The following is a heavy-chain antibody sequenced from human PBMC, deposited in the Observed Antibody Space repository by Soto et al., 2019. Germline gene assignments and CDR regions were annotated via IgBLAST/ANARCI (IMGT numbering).Heavy chain of an antibody. Sequence: ASVKVSCKVSGYTLTELSMHWVRQAPGKGLEWMGGFDPEDGETIYAQKLQGRVTMTEDTSTDTAYMELSSLRSEDTAVYYCATDPMVRPAFDIWGQGTMVTVSS. J-gene: IGHJ3*02. V-gene: IGHV1-24*01. CDR3: ATDPMVRPAFDI. CDR2: FDPEDGET. CDR1: GYTLTELS. D-gene: IGHD3-10*01.